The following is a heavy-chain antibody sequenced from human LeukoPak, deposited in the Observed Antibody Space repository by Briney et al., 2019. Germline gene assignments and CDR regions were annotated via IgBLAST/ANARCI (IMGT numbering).Heavy chain of an antibody. CDR2: INPNSGGT. J-gene: IGHJ4*02. CDR1: GYTFTDYH. V-gene: IGHV1-2*02. D-gene: IGHD6-19*01. Sequence: ASVKVSCKASGYTFTDYHIHWVRQAPGQGLEWMGWINPNSGGTNYAQKFHGRVTMTRDTSINTAYMELSSLKSNDTAIYYCARFRHIAVAGTPHFDYWGQGPLVTVSS. CDR3: ARFRHIAVAGTPHFDY.